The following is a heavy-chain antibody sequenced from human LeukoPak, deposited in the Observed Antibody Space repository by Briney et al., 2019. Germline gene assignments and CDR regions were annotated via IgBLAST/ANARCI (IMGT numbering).Heavy chain of an antibody. Sequence: SETLSLTCTVSGGSIRSSSYYWGWIRQPPGKGLEWLANIFYSGSTLYNPSLKSRVTISVDTSQNQFSLKLSSVTAADTAVYYCARLRSGFYFDSWGQGTLVTVSS. CDR2: IFYSGST. D-gene: IGHD6-19*01. V-gene: IGHV4-39*01. CDR1: GGSIRSSSYY. CDR3: ARLRSGFYFDS. J-gene: IGHJ4*02.